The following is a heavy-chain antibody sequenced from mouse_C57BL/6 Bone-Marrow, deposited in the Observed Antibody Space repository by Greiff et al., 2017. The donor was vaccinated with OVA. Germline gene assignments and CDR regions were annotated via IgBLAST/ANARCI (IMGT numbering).Heavy chain of an antibody. V-gene: IGHV1-53*01. CDR2: INPSNGGT. CDR3: ARNGYGYGGFAY. CDR1: GYTFTSYW. Sequence: QVQLQQSGTELVKPGASVKLSCKASGYTFTSYWMHWVKQRPGQGLEWIGNINPSNGGTNYNEKFKSKATLTVDKSSSTAYMQLSSLTSEDSAVYYCARNGYGYGGFAYWGQGTLVTVSA. J-gene: IGHJ3*01. D-gene: IGHD2-2*01.